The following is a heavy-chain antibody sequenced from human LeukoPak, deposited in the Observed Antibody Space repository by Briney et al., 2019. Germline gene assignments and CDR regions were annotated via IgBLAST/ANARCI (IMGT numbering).Heavy chain of an antibody. D-gene: IGHD3-22*01. CDR1: GFTFSSYA. CDR2: ISYDGSNK. J-gene: IGHJ4*02. CDR3: ARDLDTMIVVVITTGGVDY. V-gene: IGHV3-30*04. Sequence: GGSLRLSCAASGFTFSSYAMHWVRQAPGKGLEWVAVISYDGSNKYYADSVKGRFTISRDNSKNTLYLQMNSLRAEDTTVYYCARDLDTMIVVVITTGGVDYWGQGTLVTVSS.